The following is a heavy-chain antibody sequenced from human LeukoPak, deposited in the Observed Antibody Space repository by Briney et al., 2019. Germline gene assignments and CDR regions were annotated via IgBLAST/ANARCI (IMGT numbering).Heavy chain of an antibody. D-gene: IGHD6-25*01. CDR3: TAADDAFDI. J-gene: IGHJ3*02. Sequence: GGSLRLSCVASGFTFSSYAMHWVRQAPGKGLEWVAVISYDGSNKYYADSVKGRFTISRDNSKNTLYLQMNSLRAEDTAVYYCTAADDAFDIWGQGTMVTVSS. CDR1: GFTFSSYA. CDR2: ISYDGSNK. V-gene: IGHV3-30-3*01.